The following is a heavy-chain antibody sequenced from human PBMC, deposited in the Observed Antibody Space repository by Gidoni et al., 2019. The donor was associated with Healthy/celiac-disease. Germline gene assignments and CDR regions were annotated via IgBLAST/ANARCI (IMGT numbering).Heavy chain of an antibody. CDR3: ARAGTMTAMAPVDYFDY. CDR1: GFTFSSYS. D-gene: IGHD5-18*01. CDR2: ISSSSSYI. V-gene: IGHV3-21*01. Sequence: EVQLVESGGGLVKPGGSLRLSCAASGFTFSSYSMNWVRQAPGKGLEWVSSISSSSSYIYYADSVKGRFTISRDNAKNSLYLQMNSLRAEDTAVYYCARAGTMTAMAPVDYFDYWGQGTLVTVSS. J-gene: IGHJ4*02.